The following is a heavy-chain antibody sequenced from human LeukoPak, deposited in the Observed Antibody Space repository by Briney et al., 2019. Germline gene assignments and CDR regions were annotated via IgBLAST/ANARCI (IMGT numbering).Heavy chain of an antibody. J-gene: IGHJ4*02. V-gene: IGHV1-18*01. CDR1: RYTSTCYG. CDR2: ISAYNGNT. CDR3: AREATVTALDY. D-gene: IGHD4-17*01. Sequence: ASVTVSCKASRYTSTCYGISWVRQAPGQGLERMGWISAYNGNTNYAQKLQGRVTMTTDTSTSTAYMELRSRKSDDTAVYYCAREATVTALDYWGQGTLVTVSS.